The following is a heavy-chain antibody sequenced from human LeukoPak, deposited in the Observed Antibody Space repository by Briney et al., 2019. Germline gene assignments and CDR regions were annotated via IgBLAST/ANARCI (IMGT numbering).Heavy chain of an antibody. J-gene: IGHJ6*04. CDR1: GFTFSSYS. Sequence: GGSLRLSCAASGFTFSSYSMNWVRKAPGKGLEWVSSISSSSSYIYYADSVKGRFTISRDNAKNSLYLQMNSLRAEDTAVYYCAELGITMIGGVWGKGTTVTISS. D-gene: IGHD3-10*02. V-gene: IGHV3-21*01. CDR3: AELGITMIGGV. CDR2: ISSSSSYI.